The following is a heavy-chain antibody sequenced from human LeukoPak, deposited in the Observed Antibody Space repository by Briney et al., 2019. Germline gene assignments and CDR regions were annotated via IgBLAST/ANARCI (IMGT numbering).Heavy chain of an antibody. CDR1: GFTFSSYS. D-gene: IGHD6-13*01. CDR3: ASDVAAAGTPPPYYFDY. J-gene: IGHJ4*02. V-gene: IGHV3-48*01. Sequence: PGGSLRLSCAASGFTFSSYSMMWVRQAPGKGLEWVSYISSSSTTIHYADSVKGRFTISRDNAKNSLYLQMNSLRAEDTAVYYCASDVAAAGTPPPYYFDYWGQGTLVTVSS. CDR2: ISSSSTTI.